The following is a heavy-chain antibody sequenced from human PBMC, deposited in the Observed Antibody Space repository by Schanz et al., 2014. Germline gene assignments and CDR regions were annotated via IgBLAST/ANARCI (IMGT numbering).Heavy chain of an antibody. CDR3: ARLSVAGRPHVNYWYFDL. D-gene: IGHD6-19*01. Sequence: QVQLVQSGAEVKKPGASVKVSCKASGYTTFTDYYIHWVRQAPGQGLEWTGWINPNSGDTNYAQKFQGWVTMTRDTSISTAYMEVSRLKSDDTAVYYCARLSVAGRPHVNYWYFDLWGRGTLVTGSS. CDR2: INPNSGDT. J-gene: IGHJ2*01. CDR1: GYTTFTDYY. V-gene: IGHV1-2*04.